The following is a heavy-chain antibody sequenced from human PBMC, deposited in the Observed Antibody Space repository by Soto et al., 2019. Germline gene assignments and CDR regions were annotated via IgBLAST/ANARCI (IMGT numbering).Heavy chain of an antibody. Sequence: EGSLRLSCAAAACPFRHYWMPWVRQTPGKGLVWVSRINPAGTITNYADSVEGRFTISRDNADSALFLQMNSLSAEDTAIYYCTSDTFGLRDTWGQGHRVT. CDR3: TSDTFGLRDT. V-gene: IGHV3-74*01. D-gene: IGHD3-16*01. J-gene: IGHJ5*02. CDR2: INPAGTIT. CDR1: ACPFRHYW.